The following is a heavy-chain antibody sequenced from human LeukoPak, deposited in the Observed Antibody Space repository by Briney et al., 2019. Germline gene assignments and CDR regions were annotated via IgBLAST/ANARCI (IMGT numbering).Heavy chain of an antibody. Sequence: EASVEVSCKASGGTFSSYAISWVRQAPGQGLEWMGGIIPIFGTANYAQKFQGRVTITADESTSTAYMELSSLRSEDTAVYYCARVLAHYDFWSGYLYWGQGTLVTVSS. J-gene: IGHJ4*02. D-gene: IGHD3-3*01. V-gene: IGHV1-69*13. CDR1: GGTFSSYA. CDR2: IIPIFGTA. CDR3: ARVLAHYDFWSGYLY.